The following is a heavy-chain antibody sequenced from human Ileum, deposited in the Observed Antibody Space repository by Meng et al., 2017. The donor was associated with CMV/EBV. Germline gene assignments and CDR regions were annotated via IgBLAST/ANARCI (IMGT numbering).Heavy chain of an antibody. Sequence: GGSLRLSCKGSGYSFTNYWIAWVRQLPGKGLEWMGIINPDDFEIRYSPSFQGQITVSADNSITTAYLQWSSVKASDTAMYYCARHYRENNDYWGQGTLVTVSS. CDR1: GYSFTNYW. J-gene: IGHJ4*02. CDR3: ARHYRENNDY. CDR2: INPDDFEI. D-gene: IGHD1/OR15-1a*01. V-gene: IGHV5-51*01.